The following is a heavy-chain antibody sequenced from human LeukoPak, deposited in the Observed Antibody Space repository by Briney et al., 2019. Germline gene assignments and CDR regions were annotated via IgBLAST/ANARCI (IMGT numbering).Heavy chain of an antibody. J-gene: IGHJ5*02. Sequence: GGSLRLSCAASGFTVSNTFMSWVRQAPGKGLVWVSRIDIDGSSTTYADSVKGRFTISRDNAKNTLYLQMNNLRAEDTAVYYCARDRPHNWFDPWGQGTLVTVSS. CDR3: ARDRPHNWFDP. CDR1: GFTVSNTF. V-gene: IGHV3-74*01. CDR2: IDIDGSST.